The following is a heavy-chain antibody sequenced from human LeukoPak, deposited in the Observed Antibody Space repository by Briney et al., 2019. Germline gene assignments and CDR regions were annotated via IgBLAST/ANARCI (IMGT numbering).Heavy chain of an antibody. Sequence: GGALRLPCAASGFTLSHYAMRGVRQAPGKGLEGVAFVRYDGSNKYYADFVKGRFTISIDNSKNTLHLQMNSLRAEDTAVYYCANLPYLSIAAAANFDYWGQGTLVTVSS. CDR1: GFTLSHYA. J-gene: IGHJ4*02. D-gene: IGHD6-13*01. V-gene: IGHV3-30*02. CDR2: VRYDGSNK. CDR3: ANLPYLSIAAAANFDY.